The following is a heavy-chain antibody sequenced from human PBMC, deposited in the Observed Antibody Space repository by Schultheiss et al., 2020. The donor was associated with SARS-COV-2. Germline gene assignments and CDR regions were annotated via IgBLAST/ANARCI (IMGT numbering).Heavy chain of an antibody. CDR2: INHSGST. J-gene: IGHJ6*02. CDR3: ARVNSRYYYYGMDV. V-gene: IGHV4-34*01. CDR1: GGSISGYY. Sequence: SETLSLTCTVSGGSISGYYWSWIRQPPGKGLEWIGEINHSGSTNYNPSLKSRVTISVDTSKNQFSLKLSSVTAADTAVYYCARVNSRYYYYGMDVWGQGTTVTVSS. D-gene: IGHD2/OR15-2a*01.